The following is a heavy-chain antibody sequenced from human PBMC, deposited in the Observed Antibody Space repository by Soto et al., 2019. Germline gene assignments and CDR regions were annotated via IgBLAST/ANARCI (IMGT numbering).Heavy chain of an antibody. CDR1: GFTFSNAW. J-gene: IGHJ4*02. CDR2: IKSKTDGGTT. Sequence: PGGSLRLSCAASGFTFSNAWMSWVRQAPGKGLEWVGRIKSKTDGGTTDYAAPVKGRFTISRDDSKNTLYLQMNSLKTEDTAVYYCTTGLAVAPSFDYWGQGTLVTVSS. CDR3: TTGLAVAPSFDY. D-gene: IGHD6-19*01. V-gene: IGHV3-15*01.